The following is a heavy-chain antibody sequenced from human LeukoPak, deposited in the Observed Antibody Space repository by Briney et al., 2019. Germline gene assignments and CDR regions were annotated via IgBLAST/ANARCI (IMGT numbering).Heavy chain of an antibody. CDR1: GGSITDSY. D-gene: IGHD6-13*01. CDR3: ARLTASSWRLDP. Sequence: SETLSLTCSVSGGSITDSYWSWIRQSPGKGLEWIGYIFNTGSTNYNASLRSRVTISLDTSNNQFSLKLSSVTAADTAVYYCARLTASSWRLDPWGQGTLVTVSS. J-gene: IGHJ5*02. CDR2: IFNTGST. V-gene: IGHV4-59*08.